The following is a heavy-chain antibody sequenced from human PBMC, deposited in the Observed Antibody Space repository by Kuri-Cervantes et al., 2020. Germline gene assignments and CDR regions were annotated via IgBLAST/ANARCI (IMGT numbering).Heavy chain of an antibody. CDR3: ARGEKTGSATIWFDP. D-gene: IGHD1-1*01. CDR1: GGSISSSNW. V-gene: IGHV4-4*02. CDR2: IYYSGSN. Sequence: SETLSLTCAVPGGSISSSNWWSWVRQPPGKGLEWIGYIYYSGSNYYNPSLKSRVTISVDTSKNQFSLKLSSVTAADTAVYYCARGEKTGSATIWFDPWGQGTLVTVSS. J-gene: IGHJ5*02.